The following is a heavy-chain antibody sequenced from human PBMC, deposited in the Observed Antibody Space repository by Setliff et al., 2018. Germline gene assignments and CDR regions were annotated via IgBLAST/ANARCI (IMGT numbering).Heavy chain of an antibody. Sequence: GASVKVSCKASGGTFSSYAISWVRQAPGQGLEWMGGIIPIFGTANYAQKFQGVVTITADESTSTAYMELSSLRSEDTAVYYCASSRDYNFWSGYYSPLDYWGQGTLVTVSS. CDR2: IIPIFGTA. J-gene: IGHJ4*02. CDR3: ASSRDYNFWSGYYSPLDY. CDR1: GGTFSSYA. V-gene: IGHV1-69*13. D-gene: IGHD3-3*01.